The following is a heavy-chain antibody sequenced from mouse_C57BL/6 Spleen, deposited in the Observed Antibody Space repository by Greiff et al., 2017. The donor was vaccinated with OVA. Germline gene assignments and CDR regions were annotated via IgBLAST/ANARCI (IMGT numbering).Heavy chain of an antibody. CDR2: IYWDDDK. D-gene: IGHD1-1*01. V-gene: IGHV8-12*01. CDR3: ARRALYGSSWYFDV. J-gene: IGHJ1*03. CDR1: GFSLSTSGMG. Sequence: QVTLKESGPGILQSSQTLSLTCSFSGFSLSTSGMGVSWLRQPSGKGLEWLAHIYWDDDKRYNPSLMSRLTISKDTSRNQVFLKITSVDTADTATYYCARRALYGSSWYFDVWGTGTTVTVSS.